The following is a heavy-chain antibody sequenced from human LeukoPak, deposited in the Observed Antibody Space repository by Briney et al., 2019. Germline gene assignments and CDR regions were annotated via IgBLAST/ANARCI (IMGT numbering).Heavy chain of an antibody. D-gene: IGHD6-13*01. CDR3: ARIPGIAAAGTAWFDP. V-gene: IGHV1-2*02. CDR1: GYTFTGYY. CDR2: INPNSGGT. Sequence: ASVKVSCKASGYTFTGYYMHWVRQAPGQGLEWMGWINPNSGGTNYAQKFQGRVTMTRDTSISTAYMELSRLRSDDTAVYYCARIPGIAAAGTAWFDPWGQGTLVTVSS. J-gene: IGHJ5*02.